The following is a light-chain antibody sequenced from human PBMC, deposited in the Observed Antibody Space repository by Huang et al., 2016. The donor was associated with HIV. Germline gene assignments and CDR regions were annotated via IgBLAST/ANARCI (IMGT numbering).Light chain of an antibody. V-gene: IGKV1-39*01. CDR2: AAS. CDR3: QQSYTTPRT. J-gene: IGKJ1*01. Sequence: DIQMTQSPSSLSASVGDRVTITCRASQSISSHLNWNQQRPGKAPKVLIYAASSLQSGVPSRFSGSGSGTDFTLTISSLQPEDFATYYCQQSYTTPRTFGQGTKVEIK. CDR1: QSISSH.